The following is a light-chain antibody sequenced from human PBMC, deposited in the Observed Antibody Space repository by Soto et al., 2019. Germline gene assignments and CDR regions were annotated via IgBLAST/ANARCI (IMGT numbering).Light chain of an antibody. CDR2: DNN. CDR3: SSYTTSSTRV. J-gene: IGLJ1*01. Sequence: QSVLTQPPSVSAAPGQKVTISCSGSSSNIENYYVSWYQQLPGTAPKLLIYDNNKRPSGIPDRFSGSKSGTSATLDITGLQTGDEADYYCSSYTTSSTRVFGTGTKVTVL. CDR1: SSNIENYY. V-gene: IGLV1-51*01.